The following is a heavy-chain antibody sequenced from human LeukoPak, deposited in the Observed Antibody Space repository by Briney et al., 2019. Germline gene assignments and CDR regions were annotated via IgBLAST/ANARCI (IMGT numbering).Heavy chain of an antibody. Sequence: SETLSLTCTVSGGSISSSSYYWGWIRQPPGKGLEWIGSIYYSGSTYYNPSLKSRVTISVDTSKNQFSLKLSSVTAADTAVYYCARQGYSSGWYRSLRYDYYYGMDVWGQGTTVTVSS. V-gene: IGHV4-39*01. CDR2: IYYSGST. CDR3: ARQGYSSGWYRSLRYDYYYGMDV. D-gene: IGHD6-19*01. CDR1: GGSISSSSYY. J-gene: IGHJ6*02.